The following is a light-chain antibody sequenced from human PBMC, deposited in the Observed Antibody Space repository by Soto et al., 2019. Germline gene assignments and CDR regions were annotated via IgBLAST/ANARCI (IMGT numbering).Light chain of an antibody. CDR2: EVS. CDR3: SSYTSSSTWV. Sequence: QSVLTQPASVSGSPGQSITISCTGTSSDVGGYNYVSWYQQHPGKAPKLMIYEVSNRPSGVSTRFSGSKSGNTASLTISGRQAEEEADYYCSSYTSSSTWVFGGGTKVTVL. CDR1: SSDVGGYNY. V-gene: IGLV2-14*01. J-gene: IGLJ3*02.